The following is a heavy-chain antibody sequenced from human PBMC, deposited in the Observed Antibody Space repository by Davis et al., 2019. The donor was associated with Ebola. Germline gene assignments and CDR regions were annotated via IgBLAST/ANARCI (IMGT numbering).Heavy chain of an antibody. CDR2: INPNSGGT. Sequence: AASVKVSCKASGYTFTGYYMHWVRQAPGQGLEWMGWINPNSGGTSYAQKFKGWVTMTRDTSISTAYMELSRLRSDDTAVYYCTVAGGGGHMDRTTNWFDPWGQGTLVTVSS. V-gene: IGHV1-2*04. CDR1: GYTFTGYY. J-gene: IGHJ5*02. D-gene: IGHD1/OR15-1a*01. CDR3: TVAGGGGHMDRTTNWFDP.